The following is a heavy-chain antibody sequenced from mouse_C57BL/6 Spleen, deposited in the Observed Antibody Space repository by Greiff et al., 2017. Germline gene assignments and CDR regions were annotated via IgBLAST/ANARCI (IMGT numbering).Heavy chain of an antibody. Sequence: QVQLQQPGAELVRPGTSVKLSCKASGYTFTSYWMHWVKQRPGQGLEWIGVIDPSDSYTNYNQKFKGKATLTVDTSSSTAYMQLSSLTSEDSAVYYCARSYYGSSYEGAMDYWGQGTSVTVSS. CDR1: GYTFTSYW. D-gene: IGHD1-1*01. CDR3: ARSYYGSSYEGAMDY. CDR2: IDPSDSYT. V-gene: IGHV1-59*01. J-gene: IGHJ4*01.